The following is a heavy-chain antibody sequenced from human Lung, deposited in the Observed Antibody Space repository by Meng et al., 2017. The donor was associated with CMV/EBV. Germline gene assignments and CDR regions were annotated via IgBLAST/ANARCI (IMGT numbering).Heavy chain of an antibody. Sequence: SQTLSLTCAIPGDSVSSNSAAWNWSRQSVSRGLEWLRMTYYRYRWYNDYAPSVKSRITINPDTSKNQFSLQLHSVTPEDTAVYYCVRDDGMGLDAFDIWGQGTLVTVSS. CDR2: TYYRYRWYN. J-gene: IGHJ3*02. D-gene: IGHD3-16*01. CDR3: VRDDGMGLDAFDI. V-gene: IGHV6-1*01. CDR1: GDSVSSNSAA.